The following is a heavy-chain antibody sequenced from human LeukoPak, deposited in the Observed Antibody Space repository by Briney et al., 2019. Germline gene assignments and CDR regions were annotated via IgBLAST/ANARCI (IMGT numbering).Heavy chain of an antibody. CDR3: ATGHIAAAGTCDY. J-gene: IGHJ4*02. D-gene: IGHD6-13*01. Sequence: ASVKVSCKASGYTFTSYDINWVRQAPGKGLEWMGGFDPEDGETIYAQKFQGRVTMTEDTSTDTAYMELSSLRSEDTAVYYCATGHIAAAGTCDYWGQGTLVTVSS. CDR2: FDPEDGET. V-gene: IGHV1-24*01. CDR1: GYTFTSYD.